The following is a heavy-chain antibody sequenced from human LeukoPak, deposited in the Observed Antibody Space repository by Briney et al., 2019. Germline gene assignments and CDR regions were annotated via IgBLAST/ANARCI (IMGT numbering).Heavy chain of an antibody. J-gene: IGHJ4*02. V-gene: IGHV4-59*01. CDR1: GGSISSYY. Sequence: SETLSLTCIVSGGSISSYYWTWIRQPPGKGLEWIGFISNSAITDYNPSLKSRVTISIDTSKNQFSLKLNSVTAADTAVYYCARVGYYGSGSYYRDYFEYWGQGTLVTVSS. D-gene: IGHD3-10*01. CDR2: ISNSAIT. CDR3: ARVGYYGSGSYYRDYFEY.